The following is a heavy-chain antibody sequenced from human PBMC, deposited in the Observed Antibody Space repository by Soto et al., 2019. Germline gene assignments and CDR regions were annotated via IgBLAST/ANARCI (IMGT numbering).Heavy chain of an antibody. V-gene: IGHV3-15*07. Sequence: EVQLVESGGALIKPGESLRLSCAASGFSFSDTFMNWVRQAPGKGREWVGRIKGKVDGDATDYAAPVKGRFTVSRDASKNTLYLQMNSLKSEDTAVYYWATEYYYRLDYRGQGTLVTVSS. CDR3: ATEYYYRLDY. CDR1: GFSFSDTF. D-gene: IGHD2-8*01. CDR2: IKGKVDGDAT. J-gene: IGHJ4*02.